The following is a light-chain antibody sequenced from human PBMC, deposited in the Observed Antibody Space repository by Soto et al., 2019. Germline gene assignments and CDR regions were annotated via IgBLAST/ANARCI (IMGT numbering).Light chain of an antibody. CDR1: QSVSSN. J-gene: IGKJ5*01. CDR3: QQYNNWPPT. CDR2: GAS. V-gene: IGKV3-15*01. Sequence: EIVMTQSPATLSVSAGERATLSCRASQSVSSNLAWYQQKPGQAPRLLIYGASTRATGIPARFSGSRSGTEFTLTISSLQSEDFAVYYCQQYNNWPPTFGQGTRLEIK.